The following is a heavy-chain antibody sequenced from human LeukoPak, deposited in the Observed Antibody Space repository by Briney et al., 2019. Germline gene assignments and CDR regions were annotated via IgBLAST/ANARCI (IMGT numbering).Heavy chain of an antibody. CDR2: IYPGDSDT. CDR1: GYSFTSYW. J-gene: IGHJ4*02. Sequence: GESLKISCKGSGYSFTSYWIGWVRQMPGKGLEWMGIIYPGDSDTRYSPSFQGRVTISADKSISTAYLQWSSLKASDTAMYYCARRSTGTSFFYYFDYWGQGTLVTVSS. CDR3: ARRSTGTSFFYYFDY. V-gene: IGHV5-51*01. D-gene: IGHD1-1*01.